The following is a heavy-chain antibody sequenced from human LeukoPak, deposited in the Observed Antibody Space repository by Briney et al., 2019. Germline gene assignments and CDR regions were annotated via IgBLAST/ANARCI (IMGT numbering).Heavy chain of an antibody. V-gene: IGHV4-59*01. J-gene: IGHJ5*02. CDR3: ARVQGQQLVEWFDP. Sequence: SETLSLTCTVSGGSISTYYWSWIRQPPGKGLEWIGHIYYSGNTRYNPSLKSRVTISADTSKNQFSLKVSSVTAADTAVYYCARVQGQQLVEWFDPWGQGTLVTVSS. D-gene: IGHD6-13*01. CDR1: GGSISTYY. CDR2: IYYSGNT.